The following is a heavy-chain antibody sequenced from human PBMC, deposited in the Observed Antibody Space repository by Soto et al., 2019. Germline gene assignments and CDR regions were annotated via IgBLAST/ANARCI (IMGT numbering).Heavy chain of an antibody. Sequence: SETLSLTCTVSGGSISSGGYYWSWIRQHPGKGLEWIGYIYYSGSTYYNPSLKSRVTISVDTSKNQFSLKLSSVTAADTAVYYCARYQSGYQHNNWFDPWGQGTLVTVSS. CDR3: ARYQSGYQHNNWFDP. CDR2: IYYSGST. CDR1: GGSISSGGYY. D-gene: IGHD3-3*01. V-gene: IGHV4-30-4*08. J-gene: IGHJ5*02.